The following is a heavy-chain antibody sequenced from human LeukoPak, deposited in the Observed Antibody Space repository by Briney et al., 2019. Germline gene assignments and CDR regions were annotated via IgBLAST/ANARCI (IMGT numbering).Heavy chain of an antibody. CDR2: ISSSSSYI. CDR3: ARGGETTKWLVTASPPVVY. D-gene: IGHD6-19*01. Sequence: PGGSLRLSCAASGFTFSGYSMNWVRQAPGKGLEWVSSISSSSSYIYYADSVKGRFTISRDNAKNSLYLQMNSLRAEDTAVYYCARGGETTKWLVTASPPVVYWGQGTLVTVSS. CDR1: GFTFSGYS. J-gene: IGHJ4*02. V-gene: IGHV3-21*01.